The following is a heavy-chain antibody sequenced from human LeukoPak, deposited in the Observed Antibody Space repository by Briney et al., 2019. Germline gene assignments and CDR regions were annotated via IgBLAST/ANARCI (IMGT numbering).Heavy chain of an antibody. Sequence: GGSLRLSCAASGFTFSDSGMSWVRQAPGKGLEWVSSISGSSGHIFYADSVKGRFTISRDNAKNSLYLQMNSLRAEDTAVYYCARETGSGSYYSYYYYGMDVWGQGTTVTVSS. J-gene: IGHJ6*02. V-gene: IGHV3-21*01. D-gene: IGHD3-10*01. CDR3: ARETGSGSYYSYYYYGMDV. CDR1: GFTFSDSG. CDR2: ISGSSGHI.